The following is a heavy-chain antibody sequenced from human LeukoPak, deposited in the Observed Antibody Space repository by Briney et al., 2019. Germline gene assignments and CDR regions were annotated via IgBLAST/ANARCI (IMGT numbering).Heavy chain of an antibody. J-gene: IGHJ2*01. D-gene: IGHD3-9*01. V-gene: IGHV1-2*06. CDR3: VRDYDILSGYYRQDWYFDL. CDR2: INPNNGDT. CDR1: AYTFSAYF. Sequence: GASVKVSCKASAYTFSAYFVHWVRQAPGQGLEWMGRINPNNGDTSFAQKFQDRVTLTRDTSINTAYMELNSLRSDDTAIYYCVRDYDILSGYYRQDWYFDLWGRGTLVTVSS.